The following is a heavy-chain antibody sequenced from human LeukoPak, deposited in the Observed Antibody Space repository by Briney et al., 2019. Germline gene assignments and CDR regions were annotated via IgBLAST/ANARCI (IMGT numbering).Heavy chain of an antibody. CDR3: ARDKLNYYGSGSYYAFDY. V-gene: IGHV3-21*01. D-gene: IGHD3-10*01. CDR1: GFTFSSYS. CDR2: ISSSSSYI. J-gene: IGHJ4*02. Sequence: GGSLRLSCAASGFTFSSYSMNWVRQAPGKGLEWVSSISSSSSYIYYADSVKGRFTISRDNAENSLYLQMNSLRAEDTAVYYCARDKLNYYGSGSYYAFDYWGQGTLVTVSS.